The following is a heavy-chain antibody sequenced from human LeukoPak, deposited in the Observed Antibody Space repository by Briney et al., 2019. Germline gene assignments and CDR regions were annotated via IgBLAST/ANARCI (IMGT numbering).Heavy chain of an antibody. Sequence: PGGSLRLSCAASGFTFSSYAMSWVRQAPGKGLEWVSAISGGGGSTYYADSVKGRFTVSRDNSKNTLYLQMNSLRAEDTAVYYCAKTASYYHYYYMDVWGKGTTVTVSS. J-gene: IGHJ6*03. D-gene: IGHD5-18*01. CDR2: ISGGGGST. CDR1: GFTFSSYA. CDR3: AKTASYYHYYYMDV. V-gene: IGHV3-23*01.